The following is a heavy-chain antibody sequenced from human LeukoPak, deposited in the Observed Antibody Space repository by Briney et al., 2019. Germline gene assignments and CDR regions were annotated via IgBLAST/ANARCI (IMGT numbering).Heavy chain of an antibody. CDR3: ARSLVVGQLWLFGVMGY. V-gene: IGHV4-39*07. Sequence: SETLSLTCTVSGGPISSSTYYWGWIRQPPGKGLEWIGSIYYSGSTYYNPSLKSRVTISIDTSKNQFSLKLSSVTAADTAMYYCARSLVVGQLWLFGVMGYWGQGALVTVSS. D-gene: IGHD5-18*01. J-gene: IGHJ4*02. CDR1: GGPISSSTYY. CDR2: IYYSGST.